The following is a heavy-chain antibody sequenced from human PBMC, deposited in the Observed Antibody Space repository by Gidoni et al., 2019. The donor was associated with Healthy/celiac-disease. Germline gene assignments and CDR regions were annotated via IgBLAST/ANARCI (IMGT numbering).Heavy chain of an antibody. CDR3: ANVMERWLQPPRYFDY. CDR2: ISGSGGST. V-gene: IGHV3-23*01. D-gene: IGHD5-12*01. J-gene: IGHJ4*02. CDR1: GVPFSRIA. Sequence: EVQLLESGGGLVQPGGSLRRPCAASGVPFSRIAMAWCRQAPGKGLEWVSAISGSGGSTYYADSVKGRFTISRDNSKNTLYLQMNSLRAEDTAVYYCANVMERWLQPPRYFDYWGQGTLVTVSS.